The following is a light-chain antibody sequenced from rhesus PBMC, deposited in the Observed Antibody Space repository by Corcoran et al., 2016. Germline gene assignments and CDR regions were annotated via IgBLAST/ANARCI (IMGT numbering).Light chain of an antibody. J-gene: IGKJ2*01. CDR3: VQAVAFPYS. CDR1: QSLLHSNGNTY. CDR2: GGS. V-gene: IGKV2-72*01. Sequence: DIVMTQTPLSLPITPGEPASISCRSSQSLLHSNGNTYLHWYLQKPGQSPQLLIAGGSNRASGVPDRFSGSGVGTDFTLKISKVEAEDVGVYYCVQAVAFPYSFGQGTKVEIK.